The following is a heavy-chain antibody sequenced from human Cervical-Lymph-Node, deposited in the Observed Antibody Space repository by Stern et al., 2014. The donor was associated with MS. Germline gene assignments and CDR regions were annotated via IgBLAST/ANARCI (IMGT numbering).Heavy chain of an antibody. CDR1: GGSISTYY. J-gene: IGHJ3*01. CDR3: ARAHRDSSSWLNAFDV. V-gene: IGHV4-59*01. D-gene: IGHD6-13*01. Sequence: QVQLQESGPGLVKPSETLSLTCTVSGGSISTYYWSWIRQPPGKGLEWIGYIHYSGSTKYNPSLKSRVTTSVDTSKNQFSLKLSSVTAADTAVFYCARAHRDSSSWLNAFDVWGPGTRVTVSS. CDR2: IHYSGST.